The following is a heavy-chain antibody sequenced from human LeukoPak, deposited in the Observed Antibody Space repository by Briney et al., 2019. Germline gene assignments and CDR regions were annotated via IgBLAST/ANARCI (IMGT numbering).Heavy chain of an antibody. V-gene: IGHV3-53*01. J-gene: IGHJ4*02. Sequence: GGSLRLSCAASGFTVSNNYMSWVRQTPGKGLEWVSVIYIGGSAYYADSVKGRFTISGDSSKNTLYLQMNSLRAEDTAVYYCAREGDGYNYYFDYWGQGTLVTVSS. CDR2: IYIGGSA. D-gene: IGHD5-24*01. CDR3: AREGDGYNYYFDY. CDR1: GFTVSNNY.